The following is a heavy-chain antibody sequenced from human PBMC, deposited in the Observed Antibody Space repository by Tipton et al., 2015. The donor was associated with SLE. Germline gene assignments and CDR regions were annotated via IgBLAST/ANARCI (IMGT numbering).Heavy chain of an antibody. V-gene: IGHV3-48*03. Sequence: SLRLSCAASGFTFSHYEMNWVRQAPGKGLEWVSYISSRDSTIYYADSVKGRFTISRDNAKNSLYLQMNSLRAEDSALYYCARDYYDSSGYSYYYYMDVWGKGTTVTVSS. CDR3: ARDYYDSSGYSYYYYMDV. D-gene: IGHD3-22*01. CDR2: ISSRDSTI. CDR1: GFTFSHYE. J-gene: IGHJ6*03.